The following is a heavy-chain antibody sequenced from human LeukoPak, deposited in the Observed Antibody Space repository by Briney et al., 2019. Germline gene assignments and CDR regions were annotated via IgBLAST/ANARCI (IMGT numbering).Heavy chain of an antibody. J-gene: IGHJ4*02. D-gene: IGHD1-26*01. V-gene: IGHV4-34*01. Sequence: GSLRLSCAASGFTFSSYSMNWVRQAPGKGLEWIGEIYHSGSTNYNPSLKSRVTISVDTSKNQFSLKLSSVTAADTAVYYCARLYSGSYYGLDYWGQGTLVTVSS. CDR1: GFTFSSYS. CDR3: ARLYSGSYYGLDY. CDR2: IYHSGST.